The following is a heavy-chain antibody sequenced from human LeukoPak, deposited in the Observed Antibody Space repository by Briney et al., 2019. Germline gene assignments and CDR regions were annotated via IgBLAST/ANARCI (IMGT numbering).Heavy chain of an antibody. Sequence: GGSLRLSCAASGFTFSSYAMSWVRQAPGKGLEWVSAISSSGGSTFYADSVKGRFTISRDNSRNTLYLQMNSLRAEDTAVYYCAKEAAMAPYYFDYSGQGTLVTVSS. CDR3: AKEAAMAPYYFDY. CDR1: GFTFSSYA. J-gene: IGHJ4*02. V-gene: IGHV3-23*01. CDR2: ISSSGGST. D-gene: IGHD5-18*01.